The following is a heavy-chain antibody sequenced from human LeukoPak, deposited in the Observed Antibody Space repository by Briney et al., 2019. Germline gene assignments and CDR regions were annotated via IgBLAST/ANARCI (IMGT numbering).Heavy chain of an antibody. Sequence: SETLSLTCTVSGGSISSGGYYWSWIRQHPGKGLEWIGYIYYSGSTYYNPSLKSRVTISVDPSKHQFSLSLSSVTAADTAVYYCARGQGSGSSWAFDYWGQGTLVTVSS. CDR2: IYYSGST. J-gene: IGHJ4*02. V-gene: IGHV4-31*03. D-gene: IGHD1-26*01. CDR3: ARGQGSGSSWAFDY. CDR1: GGSISSGGYY.